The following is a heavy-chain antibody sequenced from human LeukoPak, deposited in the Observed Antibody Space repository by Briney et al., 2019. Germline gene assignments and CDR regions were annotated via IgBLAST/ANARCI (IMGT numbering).Heavy chain of an antibody. V-gene: IGHV1-18*01. CDR3: ARDGEDYDILTGAGIDYFDY. D-gene: IGHD3-9*01. CDR1: GYTFTSYG. J-gene: IGHJ4*02. CDR2: ISAYNGNT. Sequence: ASVKVSCKASGYTFTSYGISWVRQAPGQGLEWMGWISAYNGNTNYAQKLQGRVTMTTDTSTSTAYMELRSLRSDDTAVYHCARDGEDYDILTGAGIDYFDYWGQGTLVTVSS.